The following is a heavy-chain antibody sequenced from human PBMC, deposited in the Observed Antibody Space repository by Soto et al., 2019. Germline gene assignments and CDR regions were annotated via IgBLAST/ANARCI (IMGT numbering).Heavy chain of an antibody. Sequence: TLSLTCTVSGDSISTYYWSWIRQPPGKGLQWIGYIFYSGGTAYNPSLKSRVTISLDMSKKQISLKLSSVTTADTATYFCARLQLFQKHFEYWDQGTMVTVSS. V-gene: IGHV4-59*01. CDR2: IFYSGGT. CDR3: ARLQLFQKHFEY. D-gene: IGHD1-1*01. CDR1: GDSISTYY. J-gene: IGHJ4*02.